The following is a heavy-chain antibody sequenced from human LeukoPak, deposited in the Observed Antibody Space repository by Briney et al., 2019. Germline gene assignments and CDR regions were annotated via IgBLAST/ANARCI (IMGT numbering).Heavy chain of an antibody. CDR3: ARVGLSGPIRYYYGMDV. Sequence: SETLSLTCTVSGGSISSYYWSWIRQPPGKGLEWIGYIYYSGSTNYNPSLKSRVTISVDTSKNQFSLKLSSVTAADTAVYYCARVGLSGPIRYYYGMDVWGQGTTVTVSS. J-gene: IGHJ6*02. CDR1: GGSISSYY. V-gene: IGHV4-59*01. D-gene: IGHD6-19*01. CDR2: IYYSGST.